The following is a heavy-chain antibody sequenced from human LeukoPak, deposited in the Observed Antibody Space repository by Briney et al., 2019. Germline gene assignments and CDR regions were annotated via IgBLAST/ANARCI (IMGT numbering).Heavy chain of an antibody. CDR1: GFTFSSYW. V-gene: IGHV3-74*01. CDR3: TRGAGGFDK. J-gene: IGHJ4*02. CDR2: MNSDGSNT. D-gene: IGHD3-10*01. Sequence: GGSLRLSCAASGFTFSSYWMHWVRQAPGKGLVWVPRMNSDGSNTNYAAFVKGRFTISRDNAKNTLYLQMNSLRAEDTAVYYCTRGAGGFDKWGQGTLVTVSS.